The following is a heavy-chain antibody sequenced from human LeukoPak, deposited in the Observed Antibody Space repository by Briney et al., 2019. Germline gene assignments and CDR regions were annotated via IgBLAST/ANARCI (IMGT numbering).Heavy chain of an antibody. V-gene: IGHV3-23*01. Sequence: GEPLRLSCAASGFTFNNYAMSWVRQAPGKGLEWVSAISGSGGSTFYADSVKGRFTISRDSSKNTLLLQLNSLRAEDTAVYYCAKETELTVSALFDHWGQGTLVTVSS. CDR2: ISGSGGST. D-gene: IGHD2-21*02. CDR1: GFTFNNYA. CDR3: AKETELTVSALFDH. J-gene: IGHJ4*02.